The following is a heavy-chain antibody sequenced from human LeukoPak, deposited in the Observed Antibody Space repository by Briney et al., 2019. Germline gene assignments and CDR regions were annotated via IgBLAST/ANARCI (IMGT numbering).Heavy chain of an antibody. CDR3: ASPTRGGNYFDY. Sequence: GGFLRLSCAASGFTFSDYYMSWIRQAPGKGLEWVSYISSSGSTIYYADSVKGRFTISRDNAKNSLYLQMNSLRAEDTAVYYCASPTRGGNYFDYWGQGTLVTVSS. CDR1: GFTFSDYY. D-gene: IGHD2-15*01. V-gene: IGHV3-11*01. J-gene: IGHJ4*02. CDR2: ISSSGSTI.